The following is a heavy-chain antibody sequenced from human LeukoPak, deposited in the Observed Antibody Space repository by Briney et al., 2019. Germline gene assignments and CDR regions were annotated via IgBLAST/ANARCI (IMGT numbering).Heavy chain of an antibody. CDR2: ISSSSSTI. V-gene: IGHV3-48*04. J-gene: IGHJ4*02. CDR3: SGSFLGPDLTVVTPADY. D-gene: IGHD4-23*01. CDR1: GFTFSSYS. Sequence: GGSLRLSCAVSGFTFSSYSMNWVRQAPGKGLEWVSYISSSSSTIYYADSVKGRFTISRDNAKNSLYLQMNSLRAEDTAVYYCSGSFLGPDLTVVTPADYWGQGTLVTVSS.